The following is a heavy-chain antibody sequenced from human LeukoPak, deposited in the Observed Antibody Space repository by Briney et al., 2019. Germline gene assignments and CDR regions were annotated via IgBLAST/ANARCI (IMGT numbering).Heavy chain of an antibody. D-gene: IGHD2-2*01. J-gene: IGHJ5*02. CDR3: ARRLTQYDCFDP. V-gene: IGHV6-1*01. Sequence: SQTLSLTCAISGDSVSRNSVTWHWIRQSPSRGLEWLGRTYYRSTWYNDYAVSVRGRITVNPDTSKNQFSLHLNSVTPEDTAVYYCARRLTQYDCFDPWGQGILVTVSS. CDR1: GDSVSRNSVT. CDR2: TYYRSTWYN.